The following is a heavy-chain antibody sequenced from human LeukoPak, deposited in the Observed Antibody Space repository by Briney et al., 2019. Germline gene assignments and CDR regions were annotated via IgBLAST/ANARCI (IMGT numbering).Heavy chain of an antibody. CDR1: GFIFSGYG. D-gene: IGHD4-23*01. J-gene: IGHJ4*02. CDR3: AKDPHDYGGNSPYYFDY. CDR2: IWYDGSNK. Sequence: GRSLRLSCAASGFIFSGYGMNWVRQAPGKGLEWVAVIWYDGSNKYYAESVKGRFTVSRDNSKNTLYLQMNSLRAEDTAVYYCAKDPHDYGGNSPYYFDYWGQGTLVTVSS. V-gene: IGHV3-33*06.